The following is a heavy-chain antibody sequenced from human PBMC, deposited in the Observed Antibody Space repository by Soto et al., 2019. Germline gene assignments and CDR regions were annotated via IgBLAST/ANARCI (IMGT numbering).Heavy chain of an antibody. V-gene: IGHV3-23*01. Sequence: PGGSLRLSCVASGFTFSSYAMTWVRQAPGKGLEWVSGISGSGSSTSYADSVKGRFTISRDSSKNTLYLQMNNVRAEDTAVYYCAKRNGSGQRGYWFDPWGQGTLVTVXS. J-gene: IGHJ5*02. CDR2: ISGSGSST. D-gene: IGHD3-10*01. CDR3: AKRNGSGQRGYWFDP. CDR1: GFTFSSYA.